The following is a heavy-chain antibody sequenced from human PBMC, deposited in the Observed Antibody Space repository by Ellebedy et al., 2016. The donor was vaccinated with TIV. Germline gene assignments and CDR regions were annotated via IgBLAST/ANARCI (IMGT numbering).Heavy chain of an antibody. CDR3: ARLRHYGGDSVWFFDL. J-gene: IGHJ2*01. V-gene: IGHV4-59*08. CDR2: IYYSGST. CDR1: GDSMSNYY. D-gene: IGHD4-23*01. Sequence: ESLKISCTVSGDSMSNYYWSWIRQPPGKPLEWIGYIYYSGSTNYNPSLKSRVTISLDTSKNQFSLRLTSVTAADTAVYYCARLRHYGGDSVWFFDLWGRGTLVTVSS.